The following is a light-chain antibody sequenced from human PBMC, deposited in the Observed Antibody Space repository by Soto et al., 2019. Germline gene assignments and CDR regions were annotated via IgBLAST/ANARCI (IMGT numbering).Light chain of an antibody. CDR3: QQSNNWPDT. CDR2: GAS. J-gene: IGKJ2*01. CDR1: QSVRDN. V-gene: IGKV3-15*01. Sequence: EIVMTHSQATLSVSPGERATLSCRASQSVRDNLAWYQQKPGQAPRLLIYGASTSTTGIPARFSGSGSGTDFTLTIISLQSEDCALYFCQQSNNWPDTFGQQTNLAIK.